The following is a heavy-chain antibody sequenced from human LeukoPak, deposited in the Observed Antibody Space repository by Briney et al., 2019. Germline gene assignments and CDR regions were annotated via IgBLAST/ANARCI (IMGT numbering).Heavy chain of an antibody. CDR1: GFTFSSYA. CDR3: AKDWEGTAMVKGYFDY. J-gene: IGHJ4*02. D-gene: IGHD5-18*01. CDR2: ISGSGGST. V-gene: IGHV3-23*01. Sequence: GGSLRLSCAASGFTFSSYAMSWVRQAPGKGLEWVSAISGSGGSTYYADSVKGRFTISRDNSKNTLYLQMNSLRAEDTAVYYCAKDWEGTAMVKGYFDYWGQGTLVTVSS.